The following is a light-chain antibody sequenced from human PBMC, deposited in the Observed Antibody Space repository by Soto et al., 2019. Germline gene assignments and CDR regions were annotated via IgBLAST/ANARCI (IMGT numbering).Light chain of an antibody. Sequence: QSALTQPASVSGSPGQSITISCTGTTSDVGGYNYVSWYQQHPGKAPKLMIYEVSNRPSGVSNRFSGSKSGNTASLTIFGLQAEDEADYYCSSYTSRSTLVVFGGGTKLTVL. V-gene: IGLV2-14*01. CDR2: EVS. CDR1: TSDVGGYNY. CDR3: SSYTSRSTLVV. J-gene: IGLJ2*01.